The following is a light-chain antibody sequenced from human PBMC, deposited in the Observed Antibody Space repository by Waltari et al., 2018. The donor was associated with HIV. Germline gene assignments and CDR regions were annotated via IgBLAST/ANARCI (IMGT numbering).Light chain of an antibody. V-gene: IGLV1-47*01. Sequence: QSVLTQPPSTSVTPAQRVTIPCSGSSSNIVSNDVSLYQQLPGTAPELLIYMNNRGPSGVPDRFSGSKSGTSASLAISGLRSEDEADYYCAAWDDSLSGWVFGGGTKLTVL. CDR3: AAWDDSLSGWV. J-gene: IGLJ3*02. CDR2: MNN. CDR1: SSNIVSND.